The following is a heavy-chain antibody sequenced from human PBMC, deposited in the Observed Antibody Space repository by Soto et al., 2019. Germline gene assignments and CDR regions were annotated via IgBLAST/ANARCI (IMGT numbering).Heavy chain of an antibody. Sequence: GGSLRLSCAASGFTFSSYSMNWVRQAPGKGLEWVSSISSSSSYIYYADSVKGRFTISRDNAKNSLYLQMNSLRAEDTAVYYCARHRLGGWYALFNWFDPWGQGTLVTVSS. J-gene: IGHJ5*02. CDR2: ISSSSSYI. CDR3: ARHRLGGWYALFNWFDP. V-gene: IGHV3-21*01. CDR1: GFTFSSYS. D-gene: IGHD6-19*01.